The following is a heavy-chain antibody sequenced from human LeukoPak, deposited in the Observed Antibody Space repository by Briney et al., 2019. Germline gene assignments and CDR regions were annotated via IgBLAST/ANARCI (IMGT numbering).Heavy chain of an antibody. J-gene: IGHJ4*02. CDR1: GGTFSSYA. V-gene: IGHV1-69*05. CDR3: ARERDSGSLGFDY. D-gene: IGHD1-26*01. CDR2: IIPIFGTA. Sequence: SVKVSCKASGGTFSSYAISWVRQAPGQGLEWMGGIIPIFGTANYAQKFQGRVTITTDESTSTAYMELSSLRSEDTAVYYCARERDSGSLGFDYWGQGTLVIVSS.